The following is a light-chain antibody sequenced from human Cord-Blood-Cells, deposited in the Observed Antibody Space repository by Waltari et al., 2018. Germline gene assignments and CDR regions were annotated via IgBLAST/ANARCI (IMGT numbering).Light chain of an antibody. CDR3: QQYDNLPYT. Sequence: DIQMTQSPFFLSASVGDRVNITCQASQDISNYLNWYQPKPGKAPKLLIYDASNLETGVPSRFSGRRSGTDFTFTISSLQPEDIATYYCQQYDNLPYTVGQGTKLEIK. CDR1: QDISNY. CDR2: DAS. V-gene: IGKV1-33*01. J-gene: IGKJ2*01.